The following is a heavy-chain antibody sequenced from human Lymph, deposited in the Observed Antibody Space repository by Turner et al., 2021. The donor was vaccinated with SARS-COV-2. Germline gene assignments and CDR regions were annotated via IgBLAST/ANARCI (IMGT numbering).Heavy chain of an antibody. D-gene: IGHD1-26*01. Sequence: QAQLVQSGAEVKKPGSSVKVSCKAPGYTFTSYDINWVRQATGQGLEWMGWKNPNSGNTGYAQKCQGRVTMTRNTSISTAYMERSSLRSEDTAVYYCARGRYSGGGMDVWGQGTTVTVSS. CDR3: ARGRYSGGGMDV. J-gene: IGHJ6*02. V-gene: IGHV1-8*02. CDR2: KNPNSGNT. CDR1: GYTFTSYD.